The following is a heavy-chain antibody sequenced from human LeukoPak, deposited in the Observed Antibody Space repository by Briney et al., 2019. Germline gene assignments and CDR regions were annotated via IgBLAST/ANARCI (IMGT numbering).Heavy chain of an antibody. CDR3: ARDSTKYHYYDSSGYWLTFDI. V-gene: IGHV3-48*02. CDR1: GFTFSSYS. Sequence: GGSLRLSCADSGFTFSSYSMNWVRQAPGKGLEWVSYISSSSSTIYYADSVKGRFTISRDNAKNSLYLQMNSLRDEDTAVYYCARDSTKYHYYDSSGYWLTFDIWGQGTMVTVSS. J-gene: IGHJ3*02. D-gene: IGHD3-22*01. CDR2: ISSSSSTI.